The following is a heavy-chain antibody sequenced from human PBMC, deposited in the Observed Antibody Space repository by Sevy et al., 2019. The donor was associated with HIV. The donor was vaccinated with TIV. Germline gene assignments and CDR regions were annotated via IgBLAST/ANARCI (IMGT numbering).Heavy chain of an antibody. V-gene: IGHV3-49*03. D-gene: IGHD3-10*02. CDR2: IRTQAYGGTK. Sequence: GCPRPSRTASGFTLGEFAMKWFPQAPGEGAGWGGFIRTQAYGGTKKYAASVKGRFTISRDDSKSIAYLQMNSLKTEDTAVYYCTRGRYTYVPFDYWGQGTLVTVSS. CDR1: GFTLGEFA. CDR3: TRGRYTYVPFDY. J-gene: IGHJ4*02.